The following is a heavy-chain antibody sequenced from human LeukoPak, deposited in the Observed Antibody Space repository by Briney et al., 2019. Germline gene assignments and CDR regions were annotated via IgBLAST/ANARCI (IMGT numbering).Heavy chain of an antibody. CDR3: AREMPIAARRWAYYFDY. CDR2: ISAYNGDT. Sequence: ASVKVSCKASGYTFTSYGISWVRQAPGQGLEWMGWISAYNGDTNYAQNLQGRVTMTTDTSTSTAYMELRSLRSDDTAVYYCAREMPIAARRWAYYFDYWGQGTLVTVSS. D-gene: IGHD6-6*01. V-gene: IGHV1-18*01. J-gene: IGHJ4*02. CDR1: GYTFTSYG.